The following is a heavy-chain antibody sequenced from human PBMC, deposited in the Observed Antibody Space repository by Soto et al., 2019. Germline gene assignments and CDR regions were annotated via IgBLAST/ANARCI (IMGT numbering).Heavy chain of an antibody. V-gene: IGHV1-69*13. CDR2: IIPVFGTT. J-gene: IGHJ5*02. D-gene: IGHD3-10*01. CDR1: GDSFGSYA. CDR3: AREPFGRFDP. Sequence: SVKVSCKASGDSFGSYAVSWGRQAPGQGLEWRGAIIPVFGTTNYTQKFQGRVTITADDSTTTAYMELSSLRSDDTAVYYCAREPFGRFDPWGQGTLVTVSS.